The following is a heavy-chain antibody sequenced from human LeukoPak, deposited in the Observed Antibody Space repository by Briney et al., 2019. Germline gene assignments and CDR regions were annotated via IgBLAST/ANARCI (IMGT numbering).Heavy chain of an antibody. CDR2: INPNSGGT. CDR1: GYTFTGYY. J-gene: IGHJ5*02. Sequence: ASVKVSCKASGYTFTGYYTHWVRQAPGQGLEWMGWINPNSGGTNYAQKFQGRVTMTRDTSISTAYMELSRLRSDDTAVYYCARDSAKYSSSWDRFDPWGQGTLVTVSS. D-gene: IGHD6-13*01. V-gene: IGHV1-2*02. CDR3: ARDSAKYSSSWDRFDP.